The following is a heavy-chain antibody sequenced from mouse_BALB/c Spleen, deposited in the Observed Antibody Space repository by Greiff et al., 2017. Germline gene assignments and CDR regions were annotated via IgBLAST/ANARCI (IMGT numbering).Heavy chain of an antibody. Sequence: QVQLQKSGAELVRPGVSVKISCKGSGYTFTDYAMHWVKQSHAKSLEWIGVISTYYGDASYNQKFKGKATMTVDKSSSTAYMELARLTSEDSAIYYCAREITKFHAMDYWGQGTSVTVSA. CDR3: AREITKFHAMDY. V-gene: IGHV1S137*01. J-gene: IGHJ4*01. CDR2: ISTYYGDA. CDR1: GYTFTDYA. D-gene: IGHD1-3*01.